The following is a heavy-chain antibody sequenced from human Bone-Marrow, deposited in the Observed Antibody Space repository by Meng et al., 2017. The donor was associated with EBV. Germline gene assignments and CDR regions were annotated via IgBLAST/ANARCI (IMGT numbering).Heavy chain of an antibody. V-gene: IGHV1-46*01. CDR2: INPSGGST. CDR3: ASGVEMATIGAEYFQH. D-gene: IGHD5-24*01. Sequence: VNLGQAGAEVKNPGPSVKVSCKESGYTFTIYYMPWVRQAPGQWLEWMGIINPSGGSTSYAQKFQGRVTMTRDTSTSTVYMELSSLRSEDTAVYYCASGVEMATIGAEYFQHWGQGTLVTVSS. J-gene: IGHJ1*01. CDR1: GYTFTIYY.